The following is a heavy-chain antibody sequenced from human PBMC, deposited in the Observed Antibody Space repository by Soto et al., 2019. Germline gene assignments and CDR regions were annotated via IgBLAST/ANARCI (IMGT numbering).Heavy chain of an antibody. CDR1: GFTVSSYA. Sequence: PGGALRVSCAASGFTVSSYAMHWVRQAPGKGLEWVAVISYDGSNKYYADSVKGRFTIPRDNSKNTLYLQMNSLRAEDTAVYYCARGIVPYGMDVWGQGTTVTVYS. D-gene: IGHD2-8*01. J-gene: IGHJ6*02. V-gene: IGHV3-30-3*01. CDR3: ARGIVPYGMDV. CDR2: ISYDGSNK.